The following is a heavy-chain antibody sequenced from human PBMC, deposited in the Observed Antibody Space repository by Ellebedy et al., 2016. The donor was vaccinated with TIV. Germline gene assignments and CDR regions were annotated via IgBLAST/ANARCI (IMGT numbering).Heavy chain of an antibody. CDR2: IVGGGCGI. D-gene: IGHD5-18*01. CDR1: GFTFSRYA. J-gene: IGHJ4*02. Sequence: PGGSLRLSCAASGFTFSRYAMSWVRQAPGKGLEWVSGIVGGGCGIFYADSVKGRFTISRDNSKSTVDLQMNSLRAEDTAVYYCAKDRTPGDGYWVFDQWGQGALVTVSS. V-gene: IGHV3-23*01. CDR3: AKDRTPGDGYWVFDQ.